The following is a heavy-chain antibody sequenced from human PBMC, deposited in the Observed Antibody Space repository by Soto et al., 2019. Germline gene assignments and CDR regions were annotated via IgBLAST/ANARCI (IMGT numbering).Heavy chain of an antibody. V-gene: IGHV3-48*03. J-gene: IGHJ3*02. D-gene: IGHD3-16*02. CDR2: ISSSGSTI. CDR1: GFTFSSYE. Sequence: PGGSLRLSCAASGFTFSSYEMNWVRQAPGKGLEWVSYISSSGSTIYYADSVKGRFTISRDNAKSSLYLQMNSLRAEDTAVYYCARDMITFGGVIVRDAFDIWGQGTMVTVSS. CDR3: ARDMITFGGVIVRDAFDI.